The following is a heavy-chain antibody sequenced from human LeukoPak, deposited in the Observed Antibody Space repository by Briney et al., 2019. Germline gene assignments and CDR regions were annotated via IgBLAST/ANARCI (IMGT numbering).Heavy chain of an antibody. CDR1: GYSFTSYW. V-gene: IGHV5-51*01. CDR3: ARQGSVVVITGDAFDI. Sequence: GESLKISCKGSGYSFTSYWIGWVRQMPGKGLEWMGIIYPGDSDTRYSPSFQGQVTISADKSISTAYLQWSSLKASDTAMYYCARQGSVVVITGDAFDIWGQGTMVTVSS. J-gene: IGHJ3*02. CDR2: IYPGDSDT. D-gene: IGHD3-22*01.